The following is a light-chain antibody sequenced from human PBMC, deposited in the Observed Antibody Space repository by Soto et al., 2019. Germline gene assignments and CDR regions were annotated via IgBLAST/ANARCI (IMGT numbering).Light chain of an antibody. CDR2: NAF. CDR3: QQYGVSPMYT. Sequence: EIVLTQSPGTLSLSPGERATLSCRASQSVRDSRLAWYQQKPGQGPRLLIYNAFSRVIGIPDRFSGSGSGTDFTLTISRLEPEDFAVYYCQQYGVSPMYTFGQGTKLEVK. J-gene: IGKJ2*01. CDR1: QSVRDSR. V-gene: IGKV3-20*01.